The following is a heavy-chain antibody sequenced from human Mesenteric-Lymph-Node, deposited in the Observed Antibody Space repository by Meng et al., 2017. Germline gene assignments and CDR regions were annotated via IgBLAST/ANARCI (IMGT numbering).Heavy chain of an antibody. Sequence: EVQLLESGGGLVQPGGSLRLSRAASGFTFSSYAMSGVRQAPGKGLEWVSAISGSGGSTYYADSVKGRFTISRDNSKNTLYLQMNSLRAEDTAVYYCANLQMFPWANWFDPWGQGTLVTVSS. V-gene: IGHV3-23*01. D-gene: IGHD3-10*02. J-gene: IGHJ5*02. CDR2: ISGSGGST. CDR3: ANLQMFPWANWFDP. CDR1: GFTFSSYA.